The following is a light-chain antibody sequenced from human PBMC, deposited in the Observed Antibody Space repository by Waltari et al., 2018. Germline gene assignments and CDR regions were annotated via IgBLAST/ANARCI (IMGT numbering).Light chain of an antibody. V-gene: IGKV3-15*01. CDR2: VAS. CDR3: QQYNNWPPLT. Sequence: EVVMTQSPATLSVSPGERVTLFCRASQSAGNNVAWYQQKPGQAPRLLIYVASTRATGVPDRFSGSGSGTEFTLTVTSLQSEDFAVYYCQQYNNWPPLTFGGGTKVDLK. J-gene: IGKJ4*01. CDR1: QSAGNN.